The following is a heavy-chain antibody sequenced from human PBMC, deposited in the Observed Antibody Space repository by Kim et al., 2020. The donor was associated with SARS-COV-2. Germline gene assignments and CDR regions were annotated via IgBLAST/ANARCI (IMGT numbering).Heavy chain of an antibody. J-gene: IGHJ6*02. CDR1: GYSFTSYW. Sequence: GESLKISCKASGYSFTSYWMNWVRQMPGKGLEWMGRIDPSDSFSHYSPSLQGHVTISADKSINTAYLQWSSLKASDTAIYYCARRSIVGASFGHYYGMDVWGQGTTVTVSS. CDR3: ARRSIVGASFGHYYGMDV. D-gene: IGHD1-26*01. CDR2: IDPSDSFS. V-gene: IGHV5-10-1*01.